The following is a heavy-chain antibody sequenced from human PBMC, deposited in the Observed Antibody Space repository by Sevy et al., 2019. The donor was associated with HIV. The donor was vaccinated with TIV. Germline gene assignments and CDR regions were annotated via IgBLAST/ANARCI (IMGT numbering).Heavy chain of an antibody. V-gene: IGHV3-23*01. CDR2: ITISGSST. CDR3: AKDRVSGTYYTGDFDY. CDR1: GFTFSTYA. D-gene: IGHD3-10*01. J-gene: IGHJ4*02. Sequence: GSLRLSCAASGFTFSTYAMTWVRQAPGGGLEWVSVITISGSSTYYADSVKGRFTISRDNSKNTLYLQMNSLRADDTAVYYCAKDRVSGTYYTGDFDYWGQGTLVTVSS.